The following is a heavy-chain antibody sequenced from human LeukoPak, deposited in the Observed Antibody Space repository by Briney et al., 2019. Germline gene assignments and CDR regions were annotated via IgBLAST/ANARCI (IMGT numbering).Heavy chain of an antibody. CDR3: ARMVEIAADGGKWLDP. D-gene: IGHD2-15*01. Sequence: SETLSLTCTVSGGSSSSGSYYWSWIRQSAGKGLEWIGRIYLSGTTNYNPSLKSRVTISADRAKNQSSLKLSSGTAPGSAVYLCARMVEIAADGGKWLDPWGQGTLVTVSS. V-gene: IGHV4-61*02. J-gene: IGHJ5*02. CDR2: IYLSGTT. CDR1: GGSSSSGSYY.